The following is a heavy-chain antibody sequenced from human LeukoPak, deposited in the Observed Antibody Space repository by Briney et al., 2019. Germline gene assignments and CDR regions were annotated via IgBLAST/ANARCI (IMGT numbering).Heavy chain of an antibody. V-gene: IGHV3-64*01. D-gene: IGHD3/OR15-3a*01. Sequence: PGGSLRLSCAASGFTFTTYSMHWVRQAPGKGLEYVSGISRNGETTYYANSVKGRFTIPRDNSNNTVYLQMSSLRAGDMGVYYCARGRGDISARPFFDCRGGQGSLVTVSS. CDR1: GFTFTTYS. CDR2: ISRNGETT. J-gene: IGHJ4*02. CDR3: ARGRGDISARPFFDCR.